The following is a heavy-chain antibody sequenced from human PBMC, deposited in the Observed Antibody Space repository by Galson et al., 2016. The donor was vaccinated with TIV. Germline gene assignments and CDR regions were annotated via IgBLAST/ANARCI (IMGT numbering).Heavy chain of an antibody. Sequence: SVKVSCKASGYFFNSYGLTWLRQAPGQGLEWMGLISGYNGNANYAQKFQGRVTMTTDTSTSKSYLELRNLRSDDTAIYFCVRKAGSGWYDYWGQGTLVTVSS. V-gene: IGHV1-18*01. CDR2: ISGYNGNA. CDR3: VRKAGSGWYDY. J-gene: IGHJ4*02. D-gene: IGHD6-19*01. CDR1: GYFFNSYG.